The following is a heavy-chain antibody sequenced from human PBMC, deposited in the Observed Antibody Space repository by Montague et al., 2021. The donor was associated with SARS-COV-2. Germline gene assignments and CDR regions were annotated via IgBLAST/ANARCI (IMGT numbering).Heavy chain of an antibody. D-gene: IGHD5-24*01. Sequence: SETLSLTCTVSGGSISSYYWSWIRQPAGKGLEWIGRIYTSGSTNXNPSLKSRVTMSVDTSKNQFALKLSSVTAADTAVYYCARVFPRWLQFDPYFDYWGQGTLVTVSS. J-gene: IGHJ4*02. CDR2: IYTSGST. CDR3: ARVFPRWLQFDPYFDY. V-gene: IGHV4-4*07. CDR1: GGSISSYY.